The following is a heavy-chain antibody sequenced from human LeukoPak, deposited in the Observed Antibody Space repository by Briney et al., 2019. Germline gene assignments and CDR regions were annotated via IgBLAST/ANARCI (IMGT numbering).Heavy chain of an antibody. Sequence: GSLRLSCAASGFIFSSYSMNWVRQAPGKGLEWVSYISISSGTISYADSVRGRFTISSDNAKNSLYLQMNSLRAEDTAVYYCARDTHYSFDYWGQGTLVIVSS. CDR1: GFIFSSYS. D-gene: IGHD2-21*01. J-gene: IGHJ4*02. CDR2: ISISSGTI. CDR3: ARDTHYSFDY. V-gene: IGHV3-48*01.